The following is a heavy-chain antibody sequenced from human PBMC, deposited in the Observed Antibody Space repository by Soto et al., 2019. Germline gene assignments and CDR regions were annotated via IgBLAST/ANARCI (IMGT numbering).Heavy chain of an antibody. CDR1: GCSFIDYH. J-gene: IGHJ6*02. D-gene: IGHD2-8*01. CDR2: INPKSGGK. Sequence: GASVKVSCKASGCSFIDYHIHWVRQATGRGLEWLGRINPKSGGKSTAQKFQGWVTMTTDTSISTASMELTRLPSDDTAIYYCARGDSTDCSNGVCSFFYNHDMDVWGQGTPVTVSS. V-gene: IGHV1-2*04. CDR3: ARGDSTDCSNGVCSFFYNHDMDV.